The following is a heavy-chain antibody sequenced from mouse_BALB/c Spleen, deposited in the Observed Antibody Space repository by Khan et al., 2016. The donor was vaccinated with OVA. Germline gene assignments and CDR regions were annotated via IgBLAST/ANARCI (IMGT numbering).Heavy chain of an antibody. Sequence: EVELVESGGGLVKPGGSLKLSCAASGFSFSSYTMSWVRQTPEKRLEWGATISSGSTYTYYPDSVKGRFTISRDNAKNTLYLQMCSLKSDYTAMYYCTRDGNYAHWYVDVWGAGTTVTVSS. CDR1: GFSFSSYT. J-gene: IGHJ1*01. D-gene: IGHD2-1*01. V-gene: IGHV5-6-4*01. CDR2: ISSGSTYT. CDR3: TRDGNYAHWYVDV.